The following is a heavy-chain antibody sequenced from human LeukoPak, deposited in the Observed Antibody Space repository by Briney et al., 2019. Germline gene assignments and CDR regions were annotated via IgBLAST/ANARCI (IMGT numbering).Heavy chain of an antibody. Sequence: SVKVSCKASGGTFSSYAISWVRQAPGQGLEWMGGIIPIFGTANYAQKFQGRVTITADESTSTAYMELSSLRSEDTAVYYCARSFGFGSPSYGMDVWAKGPRTPSP. V-gene: IGHV1-69*13. CDR1: GGTFSSYA. D-gene: IGHD3-10*01. CDR2: IIPIFGTA. J-gene: IGHJ6*02. CDR3: ARSFGFGSPSYGMDV.